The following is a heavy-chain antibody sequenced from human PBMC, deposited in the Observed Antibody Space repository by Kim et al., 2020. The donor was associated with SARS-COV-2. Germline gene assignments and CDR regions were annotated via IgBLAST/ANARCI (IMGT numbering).Heavy chain of an antibody. D-gene: IGHD2-2*01. CDR2: INWNGGST. Sequence: GGSLRLSCAASGFTFDDYGMSWVRQAPGKGLEWVSGINWNGGSTGYADSVKGRFTISRDNAKNSLYLQMNSLRAEDTALYYCARFPTRRGNIVVVPAAFFDYWGQGPLVPVPS. CDR3: ARFPTRRGNIVVVPAAFFDY. J-gene: IGHJ4*02. V-gene: IGHV3-20*04. CDR1: GFTFDDYG.